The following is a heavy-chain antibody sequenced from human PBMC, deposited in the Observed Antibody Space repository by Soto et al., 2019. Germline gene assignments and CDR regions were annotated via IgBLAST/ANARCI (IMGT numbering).Heavy chain of an antibody. CDR2: ISSGGSTR. V-gene: IGHV3-48*02. D-gene: IGHD3-9*01. CDR1: GFTFSDYS. Sequence: EEQLVESGGGLVQWGGSLRLSCAASGFTFSDYSMNWVRQAPGKGLEWVSYISSGGSTRYYADSVKGRFTISRDNVKNSRSLQMDSVRDEDTAVYYCARERMRWTEILTGYLDDSEDWGQGTQVTVSS. CDR3: ARERMRWTEILTGYLDDSED. J-gene: IGHJ4*02.